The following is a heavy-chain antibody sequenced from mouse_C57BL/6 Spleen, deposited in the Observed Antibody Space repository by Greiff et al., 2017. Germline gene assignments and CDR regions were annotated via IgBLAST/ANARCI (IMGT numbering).Heavy chain of an antibody. V-gene: IGHV5-4*03. J-gene: IGHJ3*01. CDR1: GFTFSSYA. Sequence: EVKLMESGGGLVKPGGSLKLSCAASGFTFSSYAMSWVRQTPEKRLEWVATISDGGSYTYYPDNAKNNLYLQMSHLKSEDTAMYYCAGHYSNYVGGFAYWGQGTLVTVSA. CDR3: AGHYSNYVGGFAY. CDR2: ISDGGSYT. D-gene: IGHD2-5*01.